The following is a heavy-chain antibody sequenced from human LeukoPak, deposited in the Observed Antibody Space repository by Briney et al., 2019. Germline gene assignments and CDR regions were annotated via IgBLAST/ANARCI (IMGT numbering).Heavy chain of an antibody. D-gene: IGHD5-12*01. CDR2: ISGSGGST. V-gene: IGHV3-23*01. CDR3: AKDYEATGTEPFDY. CDR1: GFTFSSYA. Sequence: PGGSLRLSCAASGFTFSSYAMSWVRQAPGKGLEWVSAISGSGGSTYYADSVKGRFTISRDNSKNTLYLQMNSLRAGDTAVYYCAKDYEATGTEPFDYWGQGTLVTVSS. J-gene: IGHJ4*02.